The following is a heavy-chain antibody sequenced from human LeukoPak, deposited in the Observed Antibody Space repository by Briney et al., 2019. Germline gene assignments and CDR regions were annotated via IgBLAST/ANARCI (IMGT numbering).Heavy chain of an antibody. CDR1: GYSFTTYW. CDR3: ARHSSSHELYFDY. CDR2: IYPADSST. D-gene: IGHD6-6*01. V-gene: IGHV5-51*01. Sequence: GESLKISCKASGYSFTTYWIGWVRQAPGKGLEWMGIIYPADSSTEYSPSFQGQVTISVDKSVNTAYLQWSRLKASDTAMYYCARHSSSHELYFDYWGQGTLVTVSS. J-gene: IGHJ4*02.